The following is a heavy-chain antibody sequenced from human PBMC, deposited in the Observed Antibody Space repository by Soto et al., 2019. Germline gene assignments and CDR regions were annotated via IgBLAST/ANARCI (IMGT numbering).Heavy chain of an antibody. J-gene: IGHJ6*02. CDR1: GYSFTTYW. V-gene: IGHV5-51*01. D-gene: IGHD1-26*01. Sequence: GESLKISCKGSGYSFTTYWIAWVRQMPGKGLEWMGIIYPGDSDIRYSPSFQGQVIISADKSISTAYLQWSSLKASDTAMYYRARSYRGRNIDVWGQGTTVTVSS. CDR2: IYPGDSDI. CDR3: ARSYRGRNIDV.